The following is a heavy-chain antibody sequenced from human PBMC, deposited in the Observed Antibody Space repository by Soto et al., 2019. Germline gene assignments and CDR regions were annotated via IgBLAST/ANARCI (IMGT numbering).Heavy chain of an antibody. Sequence: PSETLSLTCTVSGGSISSYYWSWIRQPPGKGLEWIGYIYYSGSTNYNPSLKSRVTISVDTSKNQFSLKLSSVTAADTAVYYCARLRDYGDYAMFYYYYGMDVWGQGTTVTVSS. J-gene: IGHJ6*02. CDR3: ARLRDYGDYAMFYYYYGMDV. CDR2: IYYSGST. V-gene: IGHV4-59*08. D-gene: IGHD4-17*01. CDR1: GGSISSYY.